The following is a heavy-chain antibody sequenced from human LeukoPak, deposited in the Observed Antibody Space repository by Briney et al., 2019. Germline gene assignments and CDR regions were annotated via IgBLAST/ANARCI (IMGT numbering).Heavy chain of an antibody. D-gene: IGHD4-11*01. V-gene: IGHV1-2*02. CDR1: GYTFTGYF. CDR2: INLKSGDT. Sequence: GASVKVSCKTSGYTFTGYFMHWVRQAPGQGPEWMGWINLKSGDTNYAQKFQGRITMTRDTSITTAYMELSSLRSEDTAVYYCALHGSYYYYYGMDVWGQGTTVTVSS. CDR3: ALHGSYYYYYGMDV. J-gene: IGHJ6*02.